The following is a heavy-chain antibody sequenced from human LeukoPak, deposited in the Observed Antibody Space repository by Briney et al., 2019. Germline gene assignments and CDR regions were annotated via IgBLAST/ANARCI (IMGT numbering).Heavy chain of an antibody. CDR3: ARTEESGYSYRYFGYYYYMDV. CDR1: GGSISSYY. D-gene: IGHD5-18*01. CDR2: IYYSGGT. V-gene: IGHV4-59*01. J-gene: IGHJ6*03. Sequence: PSETLSLTCTVSGGSISSYYWSWIRQPPGKGLEWIGYIYYSGGTNYNPSLKSRVTISVDTSKNQFSLKLTSVTAADTAVYYCARTEESGYSYRYFGYYYYMDVWGKGTTVTVSS.